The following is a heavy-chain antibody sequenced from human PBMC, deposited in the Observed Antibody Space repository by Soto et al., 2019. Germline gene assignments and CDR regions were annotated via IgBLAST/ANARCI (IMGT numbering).Heavy chain of an antibody. Sequence: QVQLVQSGAEVKKPGSSVKFSCKASGGTFSSYALNWVRQAPGQGLESMGGIIPIFGTANYSQKFQGRVTVPADESSGTVYMEMRSRSNEDKAGYYGGRGGGIVVAPAGHDYWGKVTLVTVS. CDR1: GGTFSSYA. D-gene: IGHD2-2*01. CDR2: IIPIFGTA. J-gene: IGHJ4*02. CDR3: GRGGGIVVAPAGHDY. V-gene: IGHV1-69*01.